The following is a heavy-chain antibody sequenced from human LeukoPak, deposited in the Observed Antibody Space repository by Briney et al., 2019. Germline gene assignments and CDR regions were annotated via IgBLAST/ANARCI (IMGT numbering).Heavy chain of an antibody. J-gene: IGHJ4*02. CDR1: GYTFTNND. D-gene: IGHD6-19*01. CDR3: TRGRAAGD. CDR2: VSPDSGDT. V-gene: IGHV1-8*01. Sequence: GASVKVSCKASGYTFTNNDINWVRQATGQGSEWMGWVSPDSGDTGYALNFRGRVTLTTDTSITTDYMELTSLTSEDTAIYYCTRGRAAGDWGQGTLVTVSS.